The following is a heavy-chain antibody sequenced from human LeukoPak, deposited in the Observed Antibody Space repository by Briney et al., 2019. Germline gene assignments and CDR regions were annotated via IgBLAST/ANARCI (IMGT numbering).Heavy chain of an antibody. V-gene: IGHV3-23*01. CDR1: GFTFSTYS. CDR3: AKVLLPLQLWLNNYYMDV. Sequence: GGSLRLSCAASGFTFSTYSMNWVRQAPGKGLEWVSAISGSGGSTYYADSVKGRFTISRDNSKNTLYLQMNSLRAEDTAVYYCAKVLLPLQLWLNNYYMDVWGKGTTVTVSS. CDR2: ISGSGGST. D-gene: IGHD5-18*01. J-gene: IGHJ6*03.